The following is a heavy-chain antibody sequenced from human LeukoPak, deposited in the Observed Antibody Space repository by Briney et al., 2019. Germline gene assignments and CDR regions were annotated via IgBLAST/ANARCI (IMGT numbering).Heavy chain of an antibody. Sequence: SETLSLTCTVSGGSISSSSYYWGWIRQPPGKGLEWIGSIYYSGSTYYNPSLKSRVTISVDTSKNQFSLKLSSVTAADTAVYYCARHAPDYYYMDVWGKGTTVTVSS. J-gene: IGHJ6*03. V-gene: IGHV4-39*01. CDR1: GGSISSSSYY. CDR2: IYYSGST. D-gene: IGHD1-14*01. CDR3: ARHAPDYYYMDV.